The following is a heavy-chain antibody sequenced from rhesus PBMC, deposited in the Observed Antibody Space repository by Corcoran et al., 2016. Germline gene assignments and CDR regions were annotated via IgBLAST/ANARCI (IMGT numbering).Heavy chain of an antibody. V-gene: IGHV3S5*01. J-gene: IGHJ6*01. CDR3: AMAWGSQYYYGLDS. CDR2: INSGGGST. D-gene: IGHD7-45*01. CDR1: GFTFSSYG. Sequence: EVQLVETGGGLVQPGGSLKLSCAASGFTFSSYGMSWVRQDPGEGLEWVSAINSGGGSTYYSDSVKGRFTISRDNSKTTLSLQMNSLRAEDTAVYYCAMAWGSQYYYGLDSWGQGVVVTVSS.